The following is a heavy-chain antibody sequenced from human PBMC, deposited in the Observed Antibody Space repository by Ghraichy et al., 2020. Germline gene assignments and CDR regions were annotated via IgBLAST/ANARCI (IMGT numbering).Heavy chain of an antibody. Sequence: SETLSLTCAVYGGSFSGYYWSWIRQPPGKGLEWIGEINHSGSTNYNPSLKSRVTISVDTSKNQFSLKLSSVTAADTAVYYCARAQIVGATESIYYFDYWGQGTLVTVSS. D-gene: IGHD1-26*01. CDR3: ARAQIVGATESIYYFDY. V-gene: IGHV4-34*01. J-gene: IGHJ4*02. CDR2: INHSGST. CDR1: GGSFSGYY.